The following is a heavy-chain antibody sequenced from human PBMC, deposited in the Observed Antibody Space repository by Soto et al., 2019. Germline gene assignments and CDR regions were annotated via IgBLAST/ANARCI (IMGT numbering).Heavy chain of an antibody. Sequence: QVQLVQSGAEVKKPGASVKVSCKASGYTFTSYAMHWVRQAPGHRLEWMGWINAGNGNTKYSQKFQGRVTITRDTSASTAYMELSSLRSEDTAVYYCGRSRGIAAAGTAWFDPWGQGTLVTVSS. CDR1: GYTFTSYA. V-gene: IGHV1-3*01. CDR2: INAGNGNT. D-gene: IGHD6-13*01. CDR3: GRSRGIAAAGTAWFDP. J-gene: IGHJ5*02.